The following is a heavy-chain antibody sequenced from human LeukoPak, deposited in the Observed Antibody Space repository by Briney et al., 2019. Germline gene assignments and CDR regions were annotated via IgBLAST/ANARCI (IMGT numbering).Heavy chain of an antibody. Sequence: SETLSLTCAVYGGSFSGYYWSWIRQPPGKGLEWIGEINHSGSTSYNPSPKSRATISVDTSKNQFSLKLSSVTAADTAVYYCARGDIAATGTPFDNWGQGTLVTVSS. CDR1: GGSFSGYY. V-gene: IGHV4-34*01. CDR3: ARGDIAATGTPFDN. J-gene: IGHJ4*02. CDR2: INHSGST. D-gene: IGHD6-13*01.